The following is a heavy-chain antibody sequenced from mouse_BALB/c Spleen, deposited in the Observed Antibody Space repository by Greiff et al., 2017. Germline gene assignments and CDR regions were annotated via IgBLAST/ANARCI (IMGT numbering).Heavy chain of an antibody. D-gene: IGHD2-1*01. CDR1: GFNIKDYY. CDR3: ARYPYGNYAMDY. CDR2: IDPENGNT. Sequence: EVQLQESGAELVRPGALVKLSCKASGFNIKDYYMHWVKQRPEQGLEWIGWIDPENGNTIYDPKFQGKASITADTSSNTAYLQLSSLTSEDTAVYYCARYPYGNYAMDYWGQGTSVTVSS. J-gene: IGHJ4*01. V-gene: IGHV14-1*02.